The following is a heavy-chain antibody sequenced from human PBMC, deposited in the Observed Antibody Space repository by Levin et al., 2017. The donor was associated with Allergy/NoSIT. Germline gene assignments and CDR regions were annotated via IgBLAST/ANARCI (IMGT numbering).Heavy chain of an antibody. J-gene: IGHJ5*02. V-gene: IGHV1-2*02. D-gene: IGHD4-17*01. CDR3: ARDRLTVTRGWFDP. CDR2: INPNSGCT. Sequence: ASVKVSCKASGYTFTGYYMHWVRQAPGQGLEWMGWINPNSGCTNYAQKFQGRVTMTRDTSISTAYMELSRLRSDDTAVYYCARDRLTVTRGWFDPWGQGTLVTVSS. CDR1: GYTFTGYY.